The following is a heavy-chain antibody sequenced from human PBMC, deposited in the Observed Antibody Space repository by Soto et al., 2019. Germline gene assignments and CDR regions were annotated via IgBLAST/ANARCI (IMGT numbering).Heavy chain of an antibody. D-gene: IGHD2-2*01. J-gene: IGHJ4*02. Sequence: SETLSLTCTNFGGTISSFYWSWIRLPPGRGLEWIGNINDGGSTNYNPSLKSRVTISVDTSKNQLSLKLTSVAAADTAVYYCARGGGSSDVWGQGTLVS. CDR2: INDGGST. CDR3: ARGGGSSDV. CDR1: GGTISSFY. V-gene: IGHV4-59*01.